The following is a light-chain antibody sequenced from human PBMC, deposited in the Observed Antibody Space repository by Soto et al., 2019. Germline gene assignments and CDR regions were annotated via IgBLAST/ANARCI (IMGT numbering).Light chain of an antibody. CDR2: GAS. CDR3: QQYGSSPRGT. Sequence: EIVFTQSPGTLSLSPGERATLSCRASQSVSSSYLAWYQQKPGQAPRLLIYGASSRATGIPDRFSGSGSGTDFTLTISRLEPEDFAVYYCQQYGSSPRGTFGQGTKV. J-gene: IGKJ1*01. CDR1: QSVSSSY. V-gene: IGKV3-20*01.